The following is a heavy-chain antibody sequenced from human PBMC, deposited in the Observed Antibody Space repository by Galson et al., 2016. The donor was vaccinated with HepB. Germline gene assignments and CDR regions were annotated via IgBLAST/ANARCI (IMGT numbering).Heavy chain of an antibody. CDR2: IKQDGSEA. Sequence: SLRLSCAASGFTSSTYWMNWLRQAPGRGLEWVADIKQDGSEAYYVDSVKGRFTISRDNAKNTLFLQMNYLRVEDTATYYCASQLGRRAGFDYWGQGVLVSVSA. V-gene: IGHV3-7*03. CDR3: ASQLGRRAGFDY. D-gene: IGHD3-16*01. J-gene: IGHJ4*02. CDR1: GFTSSTYW.